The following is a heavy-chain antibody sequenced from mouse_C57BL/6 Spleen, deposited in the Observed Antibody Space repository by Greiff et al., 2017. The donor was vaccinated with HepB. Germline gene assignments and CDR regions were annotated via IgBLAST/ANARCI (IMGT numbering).Heavy chain of an antibody. CDR2: IDPETGGT. CDR3: TRKGLGLQACCAY. V-gene: IGHV1-15*01. J-gene: IGHJ3*01. D-gene: IGHD4-1*01. CDR1: GYTFTDYE. Sequence: VQLQQSGAELVRPGASVTLSCKASGYTFTDYEMHWVKQTPVHGLEWIGAIDPETGGTAYNQKFKGKAILTADKSSSTAYMELRSLTSEDSAVYYCTRKGLGLQACCAYWGQGTLVTVSA.